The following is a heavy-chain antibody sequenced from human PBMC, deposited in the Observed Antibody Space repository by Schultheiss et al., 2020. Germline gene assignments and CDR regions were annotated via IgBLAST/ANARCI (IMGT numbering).Heavy chain of an antibody. D-gene: IGHD6-6*01. CDR3: ARDLSIAARPHYYYYGMDV. CDR1: GFTVSSNY. Sequence: LSLTCAGSGFTVSSNYMSWVRQAPGKGLEWVAVISYDGSNKYYADSVKGRFTISRDNSKNTLYLQMNSLRAEDTAVYYCARDLSIAARPHYYYYGMDVWGQGTTVTVSS. CDR2: ISYDGSNK. V-gene: IGHV3-30-3*01. J-gene: IGHJ6*02.